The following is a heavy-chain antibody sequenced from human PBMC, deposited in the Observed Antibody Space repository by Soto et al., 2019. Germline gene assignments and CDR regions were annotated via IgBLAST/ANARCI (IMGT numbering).Heavy chain of an antibody. D-gene: IGHD2-21*01. J-gene: IGHJ4*02. V-gene: IGHV4-34*01. CDR1: GGSFSGYY. Sequence: SETLSLTCAVYGGSFSGYYWSWIRQPPGKGLEWIGSIYYSGSTYYNPSLKSRVTISVDTSKNQFSLKLSSVTAADTAVYYCARVFGDAVLDYWGQGTLVTVSS. CDR3: ARVFGDAVLDY. CDR2: IYYSGST.